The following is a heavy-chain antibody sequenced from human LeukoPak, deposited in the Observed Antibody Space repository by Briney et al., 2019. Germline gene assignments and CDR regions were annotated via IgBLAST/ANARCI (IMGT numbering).Heavy chain of an antibody. Sequence: SETLSLTCAVYGGSFSGYLWSWIRQPPGKGVEWIGEINHSGSTNYNPSLKSRVTISVDTSKNLFSLTLSSVTAADTAVYYCARDCITMVQGVIIYYFDYWGQGTLVTVSS. J-gene: IGHJ4*02. D-gene: IGHD3-10*01. CDR1: GGSFSGYL. CDR3: ARDCITMVQGVIIYYFDY. V-gene: IGHV4-34*01. CDR2: INHSGST.